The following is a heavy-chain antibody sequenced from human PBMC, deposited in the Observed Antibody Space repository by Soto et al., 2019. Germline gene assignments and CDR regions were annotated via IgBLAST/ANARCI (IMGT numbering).Heavy chain of an antibody. CDR3: ARGTYYGAGSYYAYYYYGMEV. Sequence: SETLSLTCTVSGGSISSYYWSWIRQPPGKGLEWIGYIYYSGSTNYNPSLKSRVTISVDTSKNQFSLKLSSVTAADTAVYYCARGTYYGAGSYYAYYYYGMEVWGQGTTVSVSS. CDR1: GGSISSYY. V-gene: IGHV4-59*01. J-gene: IGHJ6*02. D-gene: IGHD3-10*01. CDR2: IYYSGST.